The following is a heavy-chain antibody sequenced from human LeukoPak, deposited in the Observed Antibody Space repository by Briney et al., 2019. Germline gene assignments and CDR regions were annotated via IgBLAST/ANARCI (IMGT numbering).Heavy chain of an antibody. Sequence: PSETLSLTCTVSGGSISSYYWSWIRQPPGKGLERIGYIYYSGSTNYNPSLKSRVTTSVDTSKNQFSLKLSSVTAADTAVYYCASGRTEDKSDYWGQGTLVTVSS. J-gene: IGHJ4*02. D-gene: IGHD1-26*01. CDR1: GGSISSYY. CDR2: IYYSGST. V-gene: IGHV4-59*01. CDR3: ASGRTEDKSDY.